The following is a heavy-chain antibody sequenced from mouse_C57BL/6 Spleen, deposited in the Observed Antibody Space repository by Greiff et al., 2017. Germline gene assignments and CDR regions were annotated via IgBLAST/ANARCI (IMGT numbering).Heavy chain of an antibody. D-gene: IGHD1-1*01. J-gene: IGHJ2*01. CDR3: AREKGGHREVYYDY. CDR2: ISDGGSYT. Sequence: EVKVVESGGGLVKPGGSLKLSCAASGFTFSSYAMSWVRQTPEKRLEWVATISDGGSYTYYPDNVKGRFTISRDNAKNNLYLQMSHLKSEDTAMYYCAREKGGHREVYYDYWGQGTTLTVSS. V-gene: IGHV5-4*01. CDR1: GFTFSSYA.